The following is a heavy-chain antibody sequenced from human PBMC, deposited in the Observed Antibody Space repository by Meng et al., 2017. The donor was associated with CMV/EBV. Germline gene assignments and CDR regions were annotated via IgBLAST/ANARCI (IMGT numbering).Heavy chain of an antibody. CDR1: GFSLSSYR. CDR2: MSSSSSYT. CDR3: AGPQPAYYDSSAPKC. Sequence: GRCLRPSWVVSGFSLSSYRMDWVRQPPGKGLEWVSSMSSSSSYTYYADSVKGRFTISRDNAKNPLYLQMNGLRAEDTAVYYCAGPQPAYYDSSAPKCWGQGTLVTVSS. J-gene: IGHJ4*02. V-gene: IGHV3-21*01. D-gene: IGHD3-22*01.